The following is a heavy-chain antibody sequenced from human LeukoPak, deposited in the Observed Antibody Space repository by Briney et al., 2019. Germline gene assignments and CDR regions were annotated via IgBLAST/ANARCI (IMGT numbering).Heavy chain of an antibody. CDR1: GFTFSSWW. D-gene: IGHD3-22*01. V-gene: IGHV3-7*01. J-gene: IGHJ4*02. CDR3: ARLYDSRDLLAFDY. Sequence: PGGSLRLSCAASGFTFSSWWMSWVRQAPGKALEWVANIKQDGSVTFYEDSVKGRFTLSRDNARNSLYLQMDSLRAEDTAVYYCARLYDSRDLLAFDYWGQGILVTVSS. CDR2: IKQDGSVT.